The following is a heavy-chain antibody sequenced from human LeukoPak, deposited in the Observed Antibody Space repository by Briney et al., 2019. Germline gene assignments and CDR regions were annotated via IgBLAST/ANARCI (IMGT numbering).Heavy chain of an antibody. CDR2: IKQDGSEK. Sequence: SGGSLRLSCAASGFTFSSYWMSWVRQAPGKGLEWVANIKQDGSEKYYVDSVKGRFTISRDNPKNSLYLQMNSLRAEDTAVYYCARGGSTDSGDFDYWGQGTLVTVSS. V-gene: IGHV3-7*03. CDR1: GFTFSSYW. D-gene: IGHD4-17*01. J-gene: IGHJ4*02. CDR3: ARGGSTDSGDFDY.